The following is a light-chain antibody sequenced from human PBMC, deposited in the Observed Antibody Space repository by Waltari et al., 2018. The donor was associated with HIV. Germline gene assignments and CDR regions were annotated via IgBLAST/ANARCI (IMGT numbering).Light chain of an antibody. V-gene: IGLV1-40*01. J-gene: IGLJ3*02. CDR3: QSYDVSLSGSGV. CDR2: GNS. Sequence: LTQPPSVSGAPGQRVTISCTGSSSNIGADYDVHWYQQLPGTAPKVLIFGNSNRPSGVPDRFSGSKSGTSASLAITGLQPEDEADYYCQSYDVSLSGSGVFGGGTKLIVL. CDR1: SSNIGADYD.